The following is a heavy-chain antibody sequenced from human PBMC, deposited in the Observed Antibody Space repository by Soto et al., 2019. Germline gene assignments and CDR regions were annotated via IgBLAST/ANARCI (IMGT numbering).Heavy chain of an antibody. Sequence: PSETLSLTCAVSGGSISSGGYSWSWIRQPPGKGLEWIGYIYHSGSTYYNPSLKSRVTISVDRSKNQFSLKLSSVTAADTAVYYCARSHYDFWSGQRYFDYWGQGTLVTAPQ. CDR2: IYHSGST. V-gene: IGHV4-30-2*01. J-gene: IGHJ4*02. CDR3: ARSHYDFWSGQRYFDY. CDR1: GGSISSGGYS. D-gene: IGHD3-3*01.